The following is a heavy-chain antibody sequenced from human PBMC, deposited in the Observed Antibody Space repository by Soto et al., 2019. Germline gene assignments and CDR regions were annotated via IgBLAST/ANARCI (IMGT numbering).Heavy chain of an antibody. D-gene: IGHD1-7*01. J-gene: IGHJ5*02. V-gene: IGHV1-69*13. CDR1: GGTFSSYA. Sequence: SVKFSCKASGGTFSSYAISWVRQAPGQGLEWMGGIIPIFGTANYAQKFQGRVTITADESTSTAYMELSSLRSEDTAVYYCARGTGELELRGYNWFDPWGQGTLVTVSS. CDR3: ARGTGELELRGYNWFDP. CDR2: IIPIFGTA.